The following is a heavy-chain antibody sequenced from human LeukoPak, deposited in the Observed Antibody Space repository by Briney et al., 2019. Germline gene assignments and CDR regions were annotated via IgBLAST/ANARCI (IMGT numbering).Heavy chain of an antibody. CDR3: ARQLTYCSSTSCYRDAFDI. Sequence: ASVKVSCKASGYTFTNYAMNWVRQAPGQGLEWMGWISAYNGNTNYAQKLQGRVTMTTDTSTSTAYMELRSLRSDDTAVYYCARQLTYCSSTSCYRDAFDIWGQGTMVTVSS. D-gene: IGHD2-2*01. J-gene: IGHJ3*02. V-gene: IGHV1-18*01. CDR2: ISAYNGNT. CDR1: GYTFTNYA.